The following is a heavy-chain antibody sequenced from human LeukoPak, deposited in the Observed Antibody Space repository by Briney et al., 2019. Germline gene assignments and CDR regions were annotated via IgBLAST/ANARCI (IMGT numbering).Heavy chain of an antibody. J-gene: IGHJ4*02. Sequence: GGSLRLSCAASGFTFSSYAMHWVRQAPGKGLEWVAVISYDGSNKYYADSVEGRFTISRDNSKNTLYLQMNSLRAEDTAVYYCARLLGFWSGYDYWGQGTLVTVS. CDR1: GFTFSSYA. CDR3: ARLLGFWSGYDY. D-gene: IGHD3-3*01. V-gene: IGHV3-30-3*01. CDR2: ISYDGSNK.